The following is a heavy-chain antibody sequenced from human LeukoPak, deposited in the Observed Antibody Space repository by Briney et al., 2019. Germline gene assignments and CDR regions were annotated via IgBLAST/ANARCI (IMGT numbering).Heavy chain of an antibody. V-gene: IGHV3-9*01. CDR2: ISWNSGSI. J-gene: IGHJ6*02. CDR1: GFTFDDYA. Sequence: GGSLRLSCAASGFTFDDYAMHWVRQAPGKGLEWVSGISWNSGSIGYADSVKGRFTISRDNAKNSLYLQTNSLRAEDTALYYCAKDRGYCSGGSCYRYYYYYGMDVWGQGTTVTASS. CDR3: AKDRGYCSGGSCYRYYYYYGMDV. D-gene: IGHD2-15*01.